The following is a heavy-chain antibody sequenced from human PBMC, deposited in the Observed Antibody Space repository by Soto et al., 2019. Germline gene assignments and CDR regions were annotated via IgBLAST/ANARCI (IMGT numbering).Heavy chain of an antibody. CDR2: ISSSTTYT. V-gene: IGHV3-11*05. Sequence: GGSLRLSCAASGFTFSDYYMSWIRQAPGKGLEWVSFISSSTTYTNYADSVRGRFTISRDNAKNSLYLQMNSLRAEDTAVYYCARGPIEDDAFDIWGQGTMVTVSS. CDR1: GFTFSDYY. J-gene: IGHJ3*02. CDR3: ARGPIEDDAFDI.